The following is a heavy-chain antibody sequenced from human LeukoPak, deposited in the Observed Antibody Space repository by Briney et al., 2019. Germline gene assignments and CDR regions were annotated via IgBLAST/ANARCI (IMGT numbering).Heavy chain of an antibody. D-gene: IGHD2-15*01. CDR3: ARGVDIVVVVARGLNWFDP. CDR2: INHSGST. CDR1: GGSFSGYY. J-gene: IGHJ5*02. V-gene: IGHV4-34*01. Sequence: SETLSLTCAVYGGSFSGYYWSWIRQLPGKGLEWIGEINHSGSTNYNPSLKSRVTISVDTSKNQFSLKLSSVTAADTAVYYCARGVDIVVVVARGLNWFDPWGQGTLVTVSS.